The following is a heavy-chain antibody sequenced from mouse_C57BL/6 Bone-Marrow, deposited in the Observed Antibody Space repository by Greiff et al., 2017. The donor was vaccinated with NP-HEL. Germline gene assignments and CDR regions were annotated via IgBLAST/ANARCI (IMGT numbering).Heavy chain of an antibody. D-gene: IGHD1-1*01. V-gene: IGHV5-4*01. Sequence: EVQLVESGGGLVKPGGSLKLSCAASGFTFSSYAMSWVRQTPEKRLEWVATISDGGSYTYYPDNVKGRFTISRDNAKTNLYLQMSHLKSEDTAMYYCARVHYYGSSYWFAYWGQGTLVTVSA. CDR2: ISDGGSYT. CDR3: ARVHYYGSSYWFAY. J-gene: IGHJ3*01. CDR1: GFTFSSYA.